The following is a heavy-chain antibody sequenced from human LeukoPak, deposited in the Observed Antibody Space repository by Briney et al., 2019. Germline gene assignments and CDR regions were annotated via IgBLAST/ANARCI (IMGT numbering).Heavy chain of an antibody. CDR3: ARDRRIAAAGTRDYYYGMDV. CDR1: GGTFSSYA. V-gene: IGHV1-69*04. J-gene: IGHJ6*02. CDR2: IIPILGIA. Sequence: SVKVSCKTSGGTFSSYAISWVRQAPGQGLEWMGRIIPILGIANYAQKFQGRVTITADKSASTAYMELSSLRSEDTAVYCCARDRRIAAAGTRDYYYGMDVWGQGTTVTVSS. D-gene: IGHD6-13*01.